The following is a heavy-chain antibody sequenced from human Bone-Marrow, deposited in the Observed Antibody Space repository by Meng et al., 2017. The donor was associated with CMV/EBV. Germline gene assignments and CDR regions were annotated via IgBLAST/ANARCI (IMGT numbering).Heavy chain of an antibody. CDR3: AREIVVVPAAIIQTPYYYYGMDV. J-gene: IGHJ6*02. Sequence: GESLKISCAASGFTFSSYWMSWVRQAPGKGLEWVANIKQDGSEKYYVDSVKGRFTISRDNAKNSLYLQMNSLRAEDTAVYYCAREIVVVPAAIIQTPYYYYGMDVWGQWNTVTVSS. D-gene: IGHD2-2*02. V-gene: IGHV3-7*01. CDR1: GFTFSSYW. CDR2: IKQDGSEK.